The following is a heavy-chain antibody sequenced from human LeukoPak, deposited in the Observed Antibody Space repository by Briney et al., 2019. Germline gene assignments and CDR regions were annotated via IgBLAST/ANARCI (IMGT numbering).Heavy chain of an antibody. Sequence: ASVKVSCKVSGYTLTELSMHWVRQAPGKGLEWMGGFDPEDGETIYAQKFQGRVTMTEDTSTDTAYMELSSLRSEDTAVYYCATFVGFNPEWGLLPEGHYWGQGTLVTVSS. V-gene: IGHV1-24*01. CDR1: GYTLTELS. J-gene: IGHJ4*02. CDR3: ATFVGFNPEWGLLPEGHY. D-gene: IGHD1-26*01. CDR2: FDPEDGET.